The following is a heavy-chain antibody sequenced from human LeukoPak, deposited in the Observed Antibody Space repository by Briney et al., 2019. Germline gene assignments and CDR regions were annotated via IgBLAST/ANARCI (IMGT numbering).Heavy chain of an antibody. J-gene: IGHJ4*02. V-gene: IGHV1-18*01. D-gene: IGHD6-19*01. CDR3: ARPPVYSSGWDPFDY. CDR1: GYTFTSYG. CDR2: ISAYNGNT. Sequence: ASVKVSCKASGYTFTSYGISWVRQAPGQGLEWMGWISAYNGNTNYAQKLQGRVTMTTDTSTSTAYMDLRSLRSDDTAVYYCARPPVYSSGWDPFDYWGQGTLVTVSS.